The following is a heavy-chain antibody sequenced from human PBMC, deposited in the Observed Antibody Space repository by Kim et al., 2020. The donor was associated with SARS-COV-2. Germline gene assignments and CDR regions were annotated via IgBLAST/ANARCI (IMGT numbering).Heavy chain of an antibody. D-gene: IGHD2-15*01. J-gene: IGHJ6*02. CDR3: ARPVVSASRFYYYYYGMDV. Sequence: KSRVTISAATSKNQFSLKLSSVTAADTAVYYCARPVVSASRFYYYYYGMDVWGQGTTVTVSS. V-gene: IGHV4-59*08.